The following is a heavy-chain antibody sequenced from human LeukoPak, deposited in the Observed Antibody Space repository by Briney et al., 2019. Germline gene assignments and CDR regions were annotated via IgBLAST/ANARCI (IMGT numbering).Heavy chain of an antibody. J-gene: IGHJ2*01. CDR1: GGSISSSSYY. Sequence: TASETLSLTCTVSGGSISSSSYYWGWIRQPPGKGLEWIGSIYYSGSTYYNPSLKSRVTISVDKSKNQFSLKLSSVTAADTAVYYCARDNAAPRSFDLWGRGTLVTVAS. D-gene: IGHD6-6*01. CDR2: IYYSGST. CDR3: ARDNAAPRSFDL. V-gene: IGHV4-39*07.